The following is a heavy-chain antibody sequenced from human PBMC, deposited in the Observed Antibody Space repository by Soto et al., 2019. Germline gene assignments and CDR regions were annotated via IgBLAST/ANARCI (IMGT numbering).Heavy chain of an antibody. CDR1: GGSISSGGYY. J-gene: IGHJ5*02. V-gene: IGHV4-31*03. Sequence: QVQLQESGPGLVKPSQTLSLTCTLSGGSISSGGYYWSWIRQHPGKGLEWIGYIYYSGSTYYNPSLKSRVTISVDTSKNQFSLKLSSVTAADTAVYYCAREKIGIAAAGNVKWFDPWGQGTLVTVSS. D-gene: IGHD6-13*01. CDR2: IYYSGST. CDR3: AREKIGIAAAGNVKWFDP.